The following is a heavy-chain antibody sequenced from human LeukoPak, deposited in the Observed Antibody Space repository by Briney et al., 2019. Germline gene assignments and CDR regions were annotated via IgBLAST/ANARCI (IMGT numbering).Heavy chain of an antibody. CDR2: IYGNVGGI. J-gene: IGHJ4*02. Sequence: GGSLRLSCAASGFTFDDYGMSCVRQAPGTGLEWVSGIYGNVGGIGYADSVNGRFTIYRDNAKSSLYLQMTSLRAEDTALYYCAFYSYGYRDFDYWGQGTLVTVSS. D-gene: IGHD5-18*01. CDR3: AFYSYGYRDFDY. CDR1: GFTFDDYG. V-gene: IGHV3-20*04.